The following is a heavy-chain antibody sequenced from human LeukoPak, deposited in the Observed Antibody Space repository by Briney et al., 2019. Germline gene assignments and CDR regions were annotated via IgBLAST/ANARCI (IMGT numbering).Heavy chain of an antibody. D-gene: IGHD3-22*01. CDR2: ICTSGST. CDR3: ARDRGSSGYRDFDP. CDR1: GGSISSYY. V-gene: IGHV4-4*07. Sequence: SETLSLTCTVSGGSISSYYWSWIRQPAGKGLEWIGRICTSGSTNCNPSLKSRVTMSVDTSKNQFSLKLSSVTAADTAVYYCARDRGSSGYRDFDPWGQGTLVTVSS. J-gene: IGHJ5*02.